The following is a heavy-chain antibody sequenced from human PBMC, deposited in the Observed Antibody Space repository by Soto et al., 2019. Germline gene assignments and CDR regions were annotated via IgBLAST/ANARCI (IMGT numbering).Heavy chain of an antibody. CDR1: GGSGSAPGYS. J-gene: IGHJ2*01. CDR3: ARLEHSSGNWYFEL. CDR2: IYHSGTT. Sequence: SDTLSSTCPGSGGSGSAPGYSWRWIQQPPGGGLEWIGYIYHSGTTLYNPSLKTRLTISLDRSNNRFSLTLSSVTAADTAVYYCARLEHSSGNWYFELWGRGTLVTVSS. D-gene: IGHD3-3*02. V-gene: IGHV4-30-2*01.